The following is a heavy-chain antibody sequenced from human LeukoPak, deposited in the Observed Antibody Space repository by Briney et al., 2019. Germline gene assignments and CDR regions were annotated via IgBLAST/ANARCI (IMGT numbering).Heavy chain of an antibody. CDR2: ISSSRSTI. CDR3: ARGTDETGQQLDWFDY. V-gene: IGHV3-48*02. J-gene: IGHJ4*02. Sequence: GRSLRLSCAASGFTFSSYSMNWVRQAPGKGLEWVSYISSSRSTIYYADSVKGRFTISRDNAKNSLYLQMNSLRDEDTAVYYCARGTDETGQQLDWFDYWGQGTLVTVSS. D-gene: IGHD6-13*01. CDR1: GFTFSSYS.